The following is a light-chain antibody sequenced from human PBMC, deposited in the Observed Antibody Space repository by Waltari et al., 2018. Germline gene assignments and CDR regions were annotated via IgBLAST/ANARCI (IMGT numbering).Light chain of an antibody. CDR3: QQRSNVLFA. Sequence: EVVLTQSPATLSLSPGERATLSCRASQSVSSFLAWYQQKPGQAPRLLIYDASNRATGIPARFSGSGSGTDFTLTISSLEPEDFAVYYCQQRSNVLFAFGPW. CDR1: QSVSSF. J-gene: IGKJ3*01. CDR2: DAS. V-gene: IGKV3-11*01.